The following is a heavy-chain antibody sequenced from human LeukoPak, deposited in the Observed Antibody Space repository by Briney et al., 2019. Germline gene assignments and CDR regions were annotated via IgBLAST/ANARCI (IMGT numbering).Heavy chain of an antibody. V-gene: IGHV3-33*03. CDR1: GLTFRNYG. J-gene: IGHJ2*01. Sequence: GGSLRLSCVASGLTFRNYGFHWVRQAPGKGLEWVAIIYSGGGTTKYYAESVKDRFTTTRDDSRDTLYLQMNSLRAEDTAVYYCVVILVPGGVWHFDLWGRGTLVTVSS. CDR3: VVILVPGGVWHFDL. CDR2: IYSGGGTTK. D-gene: IGHD2-2*01.